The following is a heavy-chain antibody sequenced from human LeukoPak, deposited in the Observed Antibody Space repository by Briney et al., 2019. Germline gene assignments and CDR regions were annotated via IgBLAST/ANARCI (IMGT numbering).Heavy chain of an antibody. CDR3: ASQTYYGVGGARGWFDS. V-gene: IGHV4-59*01. J-gene: IGHJ5*01. Sequence: PSETLSLTCSVSGGSITTYYCNWIRQSPGKGLEWIANIDNSGTAMYNPSLRSRITVSFDASTNQFSLTMKSLTAADTAVYYCASQTYYGVGGARGWFDSWGQGTLVSVSS. D-gene: IGHD2-21*01. CDR2: IDNSGTA. CDR1: GGSITTYY.